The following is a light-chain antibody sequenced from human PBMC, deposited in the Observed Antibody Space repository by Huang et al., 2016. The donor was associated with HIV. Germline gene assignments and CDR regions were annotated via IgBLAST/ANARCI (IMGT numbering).Light chain of an antibody. Sequence: EIVLTQSPATLSLSPGESATLSCRTSQRVFSYLAWYQQRPCQAPRLLIYDSSNRATGVSARFSGSGSGTDFALTISSLESEDFAVYYCQQRSAWPRTFGQGTKLEI. CDR3: QQRSAWPRT. CDR1: QRVFSY. CDR2: DSS. J-gene: IGKJ2*01. V-gene: IGKV3-11*01.